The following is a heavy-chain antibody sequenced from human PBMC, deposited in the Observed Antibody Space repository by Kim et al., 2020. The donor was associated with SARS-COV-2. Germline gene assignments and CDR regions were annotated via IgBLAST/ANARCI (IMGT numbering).Heavy chain of an antibody. D-gene: IGHD5-18*01. J-gene: IGHJ5*02. CDR3: AGGEYSYGGRFDP. V-gene: IGHV4-59*09. Sequence: NPPLKSRITISVDPPKNQFSLKRGSVTAADTAVYYCAGGEYSYGGRFDPWGQGTLVTVSS.